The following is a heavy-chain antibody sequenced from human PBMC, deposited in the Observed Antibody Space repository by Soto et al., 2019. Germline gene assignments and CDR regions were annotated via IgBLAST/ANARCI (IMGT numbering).Heavy chain of an antibody. Sequence: GESLKISCKGSGYSFTSYWISWVRQMPGKGLEWMGRIDPSDSYTNYSPSFQGHVTISADKSISTAYLQWSSLKASDTAMYYCARLKVFSARDNWFDPWGQGTLVTVSS. V-gene: IGHV5-10-1*01. J-gene: IGHJ5*02. CDR3: ARLKVFSARDNWFDP. CDR1: GYSFTSYW. D-gene: IGHD6-6*01. CDR2: IDPSDSYT.